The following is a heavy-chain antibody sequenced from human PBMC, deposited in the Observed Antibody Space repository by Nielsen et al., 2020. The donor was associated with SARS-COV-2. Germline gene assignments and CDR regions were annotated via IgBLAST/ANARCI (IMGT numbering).Heavy chain of an antibody. D-gene: IGHD2/OR15-2a*01. CDR2: IYYSGST. V-gene: IGHV4-39*01. CDR3: ASSSVYGESTGNYYYYYGMDV. Sequence: WIRQPPGKGLEWIGSIYYSGSTYYNPSLKSRVTISVDTSKNQFSLKLSSVTAADTAVYYCASSSVYGESTGNYYYYYGMDVWGQGTTVTVSS. J-gene: IGHJ6*02.